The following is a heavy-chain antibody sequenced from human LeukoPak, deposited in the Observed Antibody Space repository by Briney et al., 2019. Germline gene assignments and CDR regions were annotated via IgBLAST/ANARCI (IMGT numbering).Heavy chain of an antibody. CDR2: INHSGST. Sequence: SETLSLTCAVYGGSFSGYYWSWIRQPPGKGLEWIGEINHSGSTNYNPSLKSRVTISVDTSKNQFSLKLSSVTAADTAVYYCARGRGGSTMVRGVMGPFAFDIWGQGTMVTVSS. CDR1: GGSFSGYY. J-gene: IGHJ3*02. CDR3: ARGRGGSTMVRGVMGPFAFDI. D-gene: IGHD3-10*01. V-gene: IGHV4-34*01.